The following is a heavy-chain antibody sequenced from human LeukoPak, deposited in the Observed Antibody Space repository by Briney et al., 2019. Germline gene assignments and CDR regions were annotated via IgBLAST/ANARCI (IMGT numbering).Heavy chain of an antibody. Sequence: VASVKVSCKASGYTFTGYYMHWVRQAHGQGLEWMGWIKPNSGGTNYAQKFQGRVHMHRDTYNSAAYNELSRLRSDDTAVYFCAREKPLIAVARHWARGTLVRVLS. CDR1: GYTFTGYY. CDR2: IKPNSGGT. D-gene: IGHD6-19*01. J-gene: IGHJ4*02. CDR3: AREKPLIAVARH. V-gene: IGHV1-2*02.